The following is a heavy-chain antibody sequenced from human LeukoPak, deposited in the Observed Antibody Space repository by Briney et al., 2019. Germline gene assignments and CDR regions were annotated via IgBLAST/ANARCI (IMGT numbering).Heavy chain of an antibody. CDR1: GFSFSDYY. J-gene: IGHJ5*02. V-gene: IGHV3-11*03. Sequence: PGGSLRLSCAASGFSFSDYYMSCIRQAPGNGLEWVSFISRSSDYTNYADYVKGRFTISRDNAKNSLYLQMNSLRAEDTAVYYCVVPTCLRGGYCGSNPWGQGRLVTVSS. CDR3: VVPTCLRGGYCGSNP. D-gene: IGHD2-2*01. CDR2: ISRSSDYT.